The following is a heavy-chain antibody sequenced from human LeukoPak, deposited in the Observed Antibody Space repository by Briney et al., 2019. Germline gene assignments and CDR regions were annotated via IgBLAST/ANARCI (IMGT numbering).Heavy chain of an antibody. CDR1: GGSISSSSNY. CDR3: ARDLESGSYYVDDY. Sequence: SETLSLTCTVSGGSISSSSNYWGWIRQPPGKGLEWIGSIYYSGSTYYNPSLRSRVTISVDTSKNQFSLKLSSVTAADTAVYYCARDLESGSYYVDDYWGQGTLVTVSS. CDR2: IYYSGST. V-gene: IGHV4-39*07. J-gene: IGHJ4*02. D-gene: IGHD1-26*01.